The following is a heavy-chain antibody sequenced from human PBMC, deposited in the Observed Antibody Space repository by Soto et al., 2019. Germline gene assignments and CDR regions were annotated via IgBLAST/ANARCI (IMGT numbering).Heavy chain of an antibody. CDR1: GDTYTSYG. V-gene: IGHV1-18*01. CDR3: ARGGRVWFDT. J-gene: IGHJ5*02. CDR2: ISAYNGNT. Sequence: ASVKVSFEARGDTYTSYGISWVRQAPGQGLEWMGWISAYNGNTNYAQKLQGRVTMTTDTSTSTAYMELRSLRSDDTAVYYCARGGRVWFDTWGQGTLVTVSS.